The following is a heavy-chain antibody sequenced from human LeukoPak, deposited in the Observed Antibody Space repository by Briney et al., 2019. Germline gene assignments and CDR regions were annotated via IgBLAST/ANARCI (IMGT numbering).Heavy chain of an antibody. V-gene: IGHV3-33*01. CDR3: ARDVSGGGVGNADY. D-gene: IGHD3-16*01. J-gene: IGHJ4*02. Sequence: GGSLRLSCAASGFTFGSSGMHWVRQAPGKGLEWVAVIWYDGSNKYYADSVKGRFTISRDNSKNTLSLQMNSLRAEDTAVYYCARDVSGGGVGNADYWGQGTLVTASS. CDR2: IWYDGSNK. CDR1: GFTFGSSG.